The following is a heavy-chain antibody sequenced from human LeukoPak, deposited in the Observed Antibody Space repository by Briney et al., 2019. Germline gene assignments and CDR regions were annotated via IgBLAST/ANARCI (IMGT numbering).Heavy chain of an antibody. CDR3: ARQDYSYGYDY. J-gene: IGHJ4*02. Sequence: SETLSLTCAVYGGSFSGYYWSWIRQPLGKGLEWIGEINHSGSTNYNPSLKSRVTISVDTSKNQFSLKLSSVTAADTAVYYCARQDYSYGYDYWGQGTLVTVSS. CDR1: GGSFSGYY. V-gene: IGHV4-34*01. CDR2: INHSGST. D-gene: IGHD5-18*01.